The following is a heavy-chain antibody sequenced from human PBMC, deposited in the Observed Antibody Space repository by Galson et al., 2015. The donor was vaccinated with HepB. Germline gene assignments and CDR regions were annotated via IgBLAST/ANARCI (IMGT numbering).Heavy chain of an antibody. J-gene: IGHJ6*02. D-gene: IGHD3-10*01. CDR3: TTDPPYGPNHYGMDV. CDR1: GFTFSNAW. CDR2: IKSKTDGGTT. Sequence: SLRLSCAASGFTFSNAWMSWVRQAPGKGLEWVGRIKSKTDGGTTDYAAPVKGRFTISRDDSKNTLYLQMNSLKTEDTAVYYCTTDPPYGPNHYGMDVWGQGTTVTVSS. V-gene: IGHV3-15*01.